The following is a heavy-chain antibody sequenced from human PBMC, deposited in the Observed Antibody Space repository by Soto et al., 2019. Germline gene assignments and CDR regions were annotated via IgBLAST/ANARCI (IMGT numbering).Heavy chain of an antibody. V-gene: IGHV4-34*01. J-gene: IGHJ4*02. CDR2: INHSGST. CDR3: ARKVPFEY. Sequence: KTSETLSLTCAVYGGSFSGYYWSWIRQPPGKGLEWIGEINHSGSTNYNPSLKSRVTISVDTSKNQFSLKLSSVTAADTAVYYCARKVPFEYWGQGTLVTVSS. CDR1: GGSFSGYY.